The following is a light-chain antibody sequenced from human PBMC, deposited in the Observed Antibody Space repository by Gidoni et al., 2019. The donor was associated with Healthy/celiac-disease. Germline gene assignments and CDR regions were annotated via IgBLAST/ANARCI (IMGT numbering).Light chain of an antibody. CDR3: QQYGSSALT. CDR2: DAS. J-gene: IGKJ4*01. V-gene: IGKV3D-20*01. CDR1: QSVSSSD. Sequence: EMVLAQSPATLSLSPGERATLSCGASQSVSSSDLAWYQQKPGLAPRLLIYDASSRATGIPDRFSGSGSGTDFTLTISRLEPEDFAVYYCQQYGSSALTFGGGTKVEIK.